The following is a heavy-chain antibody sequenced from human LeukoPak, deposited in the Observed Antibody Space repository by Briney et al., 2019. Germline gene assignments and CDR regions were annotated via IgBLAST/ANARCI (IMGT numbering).Heavy chain of an antibody. CDR2: ISWNSGSI. J-gene: IGHJ4*02. D-gene: IGHD3-22*01. V-gene: IGHV3-9*01. CDR3: AKDIYGMIVVAVFDY. CDR1: GFTFDDYA. Sequence: AGGSLRLSCAASGFTFDDYAMPWVRQAPGKGLEWVSGISWNSGSIGYADSVKGRFTISRDNAKNSLYLQMNSLRAEDTALYYCAKDIYGMIVVAVFDYWGQGTLVTVSS.